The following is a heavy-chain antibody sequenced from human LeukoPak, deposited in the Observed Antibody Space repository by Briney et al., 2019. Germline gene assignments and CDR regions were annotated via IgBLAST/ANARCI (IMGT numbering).Heavy chain of an antibody. CDR2: IYPGDSDA. J-gene: IGHJ4*02. Sequence: GESLKISCKGSGYSFTSYWIGWVRQMPGKGLKWMGIIYPGDSDARYSPSFQGQVTISADKSISTAYLQWSSLKASDTAVYYCARRRDLYSGSYYPFDYWGQGTLVTVSS. D-gene: IGHD1-26*01. CDR1: GYSFTSYW. V-gene: IGHV5-51*01. CDR3: ARRRDLYSGSYYPFDY.